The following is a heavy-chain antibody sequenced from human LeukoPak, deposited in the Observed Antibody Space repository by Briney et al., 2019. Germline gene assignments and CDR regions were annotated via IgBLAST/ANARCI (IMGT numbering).Heavy chain of an antibody. J-gene: IGHJ4*02. CDR3: ARGIGAVVRGVIFDY. V-gene: IGHV3-53*01. CDR2: IYSGGST. Sequence: GGSLRLSCAASGFTFSSYWMSWVRQAPGKGLEWVSVIYSGGSTYYADSVKGRFTISRDNSKNTLYLQMNSLRAEDTAVYYCARGIGAVVRGVIFDYWGQGTLVTVSS. CDR1: GFTFSSYW. D-gene: IGHD3-10*01.